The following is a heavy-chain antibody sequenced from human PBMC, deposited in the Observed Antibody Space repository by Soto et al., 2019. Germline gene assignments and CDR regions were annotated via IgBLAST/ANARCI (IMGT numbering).Heavy chain of an antibody. Sequence: GGSLRLSCAASGFTFDDYAMHWVRQAPGKGLEWVSGISWNSGSIGYADSVKGRFTISRDNAKNSLYLQMNSLRAEDTALYYCAKDFLKLAAAGNGVIDYWGQGTLVTVSS. CDR3: AKDFLKLAAAGNGVIDY. J-gene: IGHJ4*02. V-gene: IGHV3-9*01. CDR1: GFTFDDYA. D-gene: IGHD6-13*01. CDR2: ISWNSGSI.